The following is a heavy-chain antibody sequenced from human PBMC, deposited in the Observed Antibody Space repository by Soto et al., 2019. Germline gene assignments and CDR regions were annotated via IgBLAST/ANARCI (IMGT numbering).Heavy chain of an antibody. CDR1: GYTFTSYG. V-gene: IGHV1-18*04. CDR2: ISAYNGNT. CDR3: ARDGPGITIFGVVLNWFDP. D-gene: IGHD3-3*01. Sequence: ASVKVSCKASGYTFTSYGISWVRQAPGQGLEWMGWISAYNGNTNYAQKLQGRATMTTDTSTSTAYMELRSLRSDDTAVCYCARDGPGITIFGVVLNWFDPWGQGTLVTVSS. J-gene: IGHJ5*02.